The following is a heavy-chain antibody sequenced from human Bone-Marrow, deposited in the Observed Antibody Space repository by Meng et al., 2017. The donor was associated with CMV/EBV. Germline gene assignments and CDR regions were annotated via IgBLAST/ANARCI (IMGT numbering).Heavy chain of an antibody. V-gene: IGHV4-61*01. J-gene: IGHJ5*02. D-gene: IGHD4-11*01. CDR1: GGSVSSGSYY. CDR3: ASRPDYTFNWFDP. CDR2: IYYSGST. Sequence: SETLSLTCTVSGGSVSSGSYYWSWIRQPPGKGLEWIGYIYYSGSTYYNPSLKSRVTISVDTSKNQFSLKLSSVTAADTAVYYCASRPDYTFNWFDPWGQGTLVTVSS.